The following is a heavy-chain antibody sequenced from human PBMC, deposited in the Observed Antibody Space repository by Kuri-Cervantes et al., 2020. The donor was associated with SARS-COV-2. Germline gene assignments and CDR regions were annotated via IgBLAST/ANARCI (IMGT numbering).Heavy chain of an antibody. Sequence: GESLKISCAASGFTFTDYAMSWVRQAPGRGPEWVSCISDTGGTTTYADSVKGRFTISRDNSKNTVSLQMNSLRAEDTAVYYCARDQGAHIAVAVVFDYWGQGTLVTVSS. CDR1: GFTFTDYA. CDR2: ISDTGGTT. D-gene: IGHD6-19*01. V-gene: IGHV3-23*01. CDR3: ARDQGAHIAVAVVFDY. J-gene: IGHJ4*02.